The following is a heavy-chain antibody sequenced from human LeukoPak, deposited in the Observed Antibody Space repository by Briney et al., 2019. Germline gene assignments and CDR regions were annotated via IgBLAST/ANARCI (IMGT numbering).Heavy chain of an antibody. CDR2: IYTSGST. CDR3: ARDECYYGSGSYFDY. V-gene: IGHV4-4*07. D-gene: IGHD3-10*01. J-gene: IGHJ4*02. Sequence: AETLSLTCTVSGGSISSYYWSWIRQPAGKGLEWIGRIYTSGSTNYNPSLKSRVTMSVDTSKNQFSLKLSSVTAADTAVYYCARDECYYGSGSYFDYWGQATLVTASS. CDR1: GGSISSYY.